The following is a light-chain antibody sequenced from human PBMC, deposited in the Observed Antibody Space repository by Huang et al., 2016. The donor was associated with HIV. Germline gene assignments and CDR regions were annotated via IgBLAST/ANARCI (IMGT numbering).Light chain of an antibody. CDR1: QSINNNY. CDR3: QHYGTSPQT. CDR2: VAS. V-gene: IGKV3-20*01. J-gene: IGKJ2*01. Sequence: EIVLTQSPGTLSLSPGEGATLSCRASQSINNNYLAWFPQKPCQPPRHRLYVASSRATGVPDRFTGSGSGTDFNLTISRLETEDFAMYFCQHYGTSPQTFGQGTKLEIK.